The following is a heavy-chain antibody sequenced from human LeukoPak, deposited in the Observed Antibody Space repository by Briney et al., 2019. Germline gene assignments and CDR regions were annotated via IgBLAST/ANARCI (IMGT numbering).Heavy chain of an antibody. CDR1: GGTFSGYA. J-gene: IGHJ4*02. Sequence: SVKVSCKASGGTFSGYAISWVRQAPGQGLEWMGGIIPIFGTANYAQKFQGRVTITADESTSTAYKELSSLRSEDTAVYYCARALVPAAYSHFDYWGLGTLVTVSS. D-gene: IGHD2-2*01. CDR3: ARALVPAAYSHFDY. CDR2: IIPIFGTA. V-gene: IGHV1-69*13.